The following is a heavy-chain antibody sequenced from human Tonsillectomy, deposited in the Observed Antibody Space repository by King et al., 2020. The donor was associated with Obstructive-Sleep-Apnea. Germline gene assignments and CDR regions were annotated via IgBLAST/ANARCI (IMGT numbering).Heavy chain of an antibody. CDR3: ARVSMGGCTSTNCGAFDV. D-gene: IGHD2-2*01. CDR1: GFTFSTYS. Sequence: VQLVESGGGVVQPGRSLRLSCAAAGFTFSTYSMHWVRQGTGKGLEWVGVIWYDGITKFYADSVKGRFTISRDNSKNTLFLQINTLRAEDTAIYYCARVSMGGCTSTNCGAFDVWGQGTLVTVSS. V-gene: IGHV3-30*07. J-gene: IGHJ3*01. CDR2: IWYDGITK.